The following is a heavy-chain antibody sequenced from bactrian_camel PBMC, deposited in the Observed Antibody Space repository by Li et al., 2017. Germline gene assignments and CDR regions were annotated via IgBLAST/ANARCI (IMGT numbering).Heavy chain of an antibody. V-gene: IGHV3S26*01. CDR2: ISGSGIT. J-gene: IGHJ4*01. CDR3: AASGGQLGRWCYEFPVNWVSWLYN. Sequence: VQLVESGGGLIQPGGSLRVSCAASGFTFSTYSMHWVRQAPGKGPEWVSAISGSGITGYADSVKGRFTISQDGAKNTLYLHMNNLKPEDTAMYHCAASGGQLGRWCYEFPVNWVSWLYNWGQGTQVTVS. CDR1: GFTFSTYS. D-gene: IGHD3*01.